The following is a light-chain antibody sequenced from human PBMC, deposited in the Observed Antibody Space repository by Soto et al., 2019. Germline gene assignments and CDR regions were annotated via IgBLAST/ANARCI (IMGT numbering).Light chain of an antibody. CDR1: QSLLDSVDGNTY. CDR3: MQRIEFPRG. J-gene: IGKJ1*01. CDR2: TLS. Sequence: DIVMTQTPLSLPVTPGEPASISCRSSQSLLDSVDGNTYLDWYLQNPGQSPQILMLTLSYLSSGVPDRFSGSGSSTDSTLKISRVGAEDVGVYYCMQRIEFPRGFGQGTKVEIK. V-gene: IGKV2-40*01.